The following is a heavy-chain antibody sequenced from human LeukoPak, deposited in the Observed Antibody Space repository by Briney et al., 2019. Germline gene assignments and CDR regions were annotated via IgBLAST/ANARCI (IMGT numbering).Heavy chain of an antibody. CDR2: ISSSSSYI. Sequence: GGSLRLSCAASGFTFSSYSMNWVRQAPGKGLEWVSSISSSSSYIYYADSVKGRFTISRDNAENSLYLQINSLRAEDTAVYYCAAGYNSGLAYWGQGTLVTVSS. J-gene: IGHJ4*02. D-gene: IGHD5-24*01. CDR3: AAGYNSGLAY. V-gene: IGHV3-21*01. CDR1: GFTFSSYS.